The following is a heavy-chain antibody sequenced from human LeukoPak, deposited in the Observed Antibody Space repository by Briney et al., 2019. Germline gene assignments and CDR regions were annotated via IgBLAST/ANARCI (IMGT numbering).Heavy chain of an antibody. CDR3: AREGSSSDYYYYGMDV. CDR1: GFTVSSNY. J-gene: IGHJ6*02. Sequence: GGSLRLSCAASGFTVSSNYMSWVRQAPGKGLEWVSVIYSGGSTYYADSVKGQFTISRDNSKNTLYLQMNSLRAEDTAVYYCAREGSSSDYYYYGMDVWGQGTTVTVSS. V-gene: IGHV3-53*01. CDR2: IYSGGST. D-gene: IGHD6-6*01.